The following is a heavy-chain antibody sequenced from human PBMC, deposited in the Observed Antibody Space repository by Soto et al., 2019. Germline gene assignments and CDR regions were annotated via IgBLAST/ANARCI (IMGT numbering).Heavy chain of an antibody. Sequence: QVQLQESGPGLVKPSQTLSLTCTVSGGSISSGGYYWSSIRQHPGKGLEWIGYIYYSGSTYYNPSHQRRVTISVDTSKNQFSLKLSSVTAADTAVYYCARATYYYDSSGYYYYYYGMDVWGQGTTVTVSS. CDR2: IYYSGST. CDR3: ARATYYYDSSGYYYYYYGMDV. CDR1: GGSISSGGYY. V-gene: IGHV4-31*03. J-gene: IGHJ6*02. D-gene: IGHD3-22*01.